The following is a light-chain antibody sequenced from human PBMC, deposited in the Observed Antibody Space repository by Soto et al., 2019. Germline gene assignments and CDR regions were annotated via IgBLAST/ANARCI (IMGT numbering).Light chain of an antibody. Sequence: QSALTQPRSVSGSPGQSVTISCTGTSSDVGGYNYVSWYQQHPGKAPTLMIYDVSKRPSGVPDRYSGSKSGNTASLTISGLQAEDEADDYCCSYAGSYSFDVFGTGTKLTVL. CDR3: CSYAGSYSFDV. J-gene: IGLJ1*01. CDR1: SSDVGGYNY. V-gene: IGLV2-11*01. CDR2: DVS.